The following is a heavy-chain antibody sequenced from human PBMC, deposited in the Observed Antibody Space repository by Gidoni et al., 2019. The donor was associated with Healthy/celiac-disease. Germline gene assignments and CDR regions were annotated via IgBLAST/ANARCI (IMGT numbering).Heavy chain of an antibody. V-gene: IGHV1-8*01. D-gene: IGHD3-9*01. CDR2: MNPNSGKP. Sequence: QVQLVQSGAEVKKPGASVQVSCKASGYTFTSYDLNWVRQATGQGLEWMGWMNPNSGKPGYAQKFQGRVTMTRNTTISTAYMELSSLRSEDTAVYYCARGGTYYDILTGYIGDGMDVWGQGTTVTVSS. CDR3: ARGGTYYDILTGYIGDGMDV. J-gene: IGHJ6*02. CDR1: GYTFTSYD.